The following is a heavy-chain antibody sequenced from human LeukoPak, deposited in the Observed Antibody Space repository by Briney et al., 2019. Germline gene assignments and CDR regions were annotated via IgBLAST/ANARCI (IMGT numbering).Heavy chain of an antibody. Sequence: ASVKVSCKASGDTFSNYAISWVRQAPGQGLEWMGGIIPIFDTANYAQKFQGRVTITADESTSTAYMELSSLRSEDTAVYYCARGEGSSWPYWGQGTLVTVSS. CDR1: GDTFSNYA. D-gene: IGHD6-13*01. V-gene: IGHV1-69*13. CDR3: ARGEGSSWPY. CDR2: IIPIFDTA. J-gene: IGHJ1*01.